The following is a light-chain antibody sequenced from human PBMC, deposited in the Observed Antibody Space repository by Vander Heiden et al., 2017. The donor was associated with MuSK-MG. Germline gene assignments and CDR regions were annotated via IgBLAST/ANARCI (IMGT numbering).Light chain of an antibody. V-gene: IGKV3-15*01. CDR1: QSVSSN. J-gene: IGKJ1*01. Sequence: EIVMTQSPATLSLSPGERDTLSCRASQSVSSNLAWYQQKPGQAPRLLIYGASTRATGIPARFSGSGSGTEFTLTISSLQSEDFAVYYCQQYNNWPRTFGQWTKVEIK. CDR3: QQYNNWPRT. CDR2: GAS.